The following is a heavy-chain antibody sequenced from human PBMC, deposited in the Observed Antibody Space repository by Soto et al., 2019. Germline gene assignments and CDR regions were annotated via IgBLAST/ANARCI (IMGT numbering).Heavy chain of an antibody. D-gene: IGHD3-9*01. CDR2: IRGDGGQT. J-gene: IGHJ4*02. CDR3: ARDVGLDSDDFFAD. CDR1: GFTFTSYG. V-gene: IGHV3-23*01. Sequence: QPGGSLRLSCTASGFTFTSYGMGWVRQAPGKGLQWVSTIRGDGGQTHYTDSVKGRFSISRDNSKNTVYLQMDSLRAEDTAMYFCARDVGLDSDDFFADWGQGTQVTVSS.